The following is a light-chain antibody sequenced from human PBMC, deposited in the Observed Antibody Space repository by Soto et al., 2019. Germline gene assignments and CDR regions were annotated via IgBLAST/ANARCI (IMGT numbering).Light chain of an antibody. V-gene: IGKV1-5*01. J-gene: IGKJ4*01. CDR2: AAS. Sequence: DIQMTQSPSTLSASVGDRVTITCRASQSISSWLAWYQQKPGKAPKLLIYAASSLESGVPYRFSGSGSGTQFTLTLSSLQPDDFAPYHCQQYHSDSLTFGGGTKVEIK. CDR3: QQYHSDSLT. CDR1: QSISSW.